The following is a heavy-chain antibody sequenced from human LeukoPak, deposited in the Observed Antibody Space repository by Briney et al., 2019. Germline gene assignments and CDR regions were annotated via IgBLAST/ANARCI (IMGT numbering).Heavy chain of an antibody. Sequence: PGGSLRLSCAASGFTFSSYGMHWVRQVPGKGLEWVAVISYDAKSDYHVDSVKGRFTISRDNSKNTLYLQMNSLRAEDTAVYYCARGGRLAYNWFDPWGQGTLVTVSS. CDR2: ISYDAKSD. J-gene: IGHJ5*02. CDR3: ARGGRLAYNWFDP. V-gene: IGHV3-30*03. CDR1: GFTFSSYG.